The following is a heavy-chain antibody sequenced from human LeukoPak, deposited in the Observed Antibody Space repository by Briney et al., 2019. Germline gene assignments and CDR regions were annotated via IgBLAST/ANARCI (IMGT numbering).Heavy chain of an antibody. CDR2: IYHSGST. V-gene: IGHV4-34*01. J-gene: IGHJ5*02. CDR1: GGSFSGYY. Sequence: SETLSLTCAVYGGSFSGYYWSWIRQPPGKGLEWIGEIYHSGSTNYNPSLKSRVTISVDKSKNQFSLKLSSVTAADTAVYYCARVRLTNWFDPWGQGTLVTVSS. CDR3: ARVRLTNWFDP.